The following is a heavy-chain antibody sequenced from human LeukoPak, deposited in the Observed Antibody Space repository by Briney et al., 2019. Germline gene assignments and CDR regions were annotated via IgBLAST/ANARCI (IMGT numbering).Heavy chain of an antibody. D-gene: IGHD5-18*01. J-gene: IGHJ5*02. CDR1: GFTFTSYS. CDR2: ISSSGSTI. CDR3: ARDSGYSYGYIDWFDP. Sequence: GGSLRLSCAASGFTFTSYSMNWVRQAPGKGLEWVSYISSSGSTIYYADSVKGRFTISRDNAKNSLYLQMNSLRAEDTAVYYCARDSGYSYGYIDWFDPWGQGTLVTVSS. V-gene: IGHV3-48*04.